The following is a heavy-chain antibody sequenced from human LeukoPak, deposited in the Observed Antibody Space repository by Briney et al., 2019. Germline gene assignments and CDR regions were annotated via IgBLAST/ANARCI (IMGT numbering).Heavy chain of an antibody. D-gene: IGHD6-13*01. Sequence: GGSLRLSCAASGFTFSRYSMNWVRQAPGKGLVWVSYITGSSSIIYYADSMKGRFTISRDNAKNSVYLQMNSLRAEDTAVYYCVRTLYSSTWFDLRYAFDIWGQGTVVTVSS. CDR3: VRTLYSSTWFDLRYAFDI. CDR1: GFTFSRYS. V-gene: IGHV3-48*04. CDR2: ITGSSSII. J-gene: IGHJ3*02.